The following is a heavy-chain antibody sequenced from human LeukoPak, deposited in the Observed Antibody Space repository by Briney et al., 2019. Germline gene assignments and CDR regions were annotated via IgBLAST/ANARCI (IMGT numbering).Heavy chain of an antibody. CDR1: GFTFSSYW. Sequence: PGGSLRLSCAASGFTFSSYWMHWVRQAPGKGLVWVSRINSDGSSTSYADSVKGRFTISRDNAKNTLYLQMNSLRAEDTAVYYCATTNYYGSGSYRTQPFDYWGQGTLVTVSS. CDR3: ATTNYYGSGSYRTQPFDY. J-gene: IGHJ4*02. D-gene: IGHD3-10*01. CDR2: INSDGSST. V-gene: IGHV3-74*01.